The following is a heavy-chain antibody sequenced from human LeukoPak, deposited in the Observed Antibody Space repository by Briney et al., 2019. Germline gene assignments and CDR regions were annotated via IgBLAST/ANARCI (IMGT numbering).Heavy chain of an antibody. Sequence: GGSLRLSCAASGFTFSSYSMNWVRLAPGKGLEWVSSISSSSSYIYYADSVKGRFTISRDNAKNSLYLQMNSLRAEDTAVYYCARDPSSGWYLKGWFDPWGQGTLVTVSS. D-gene: IGHD6-19*01. CDR1: GFTFSSYS. CDR2: ISSSSSYI. CDR3: ARDPSSGWYLKGWFDP. V-gene: IGHV3-21*01. J-gene: IGHJ5*02.